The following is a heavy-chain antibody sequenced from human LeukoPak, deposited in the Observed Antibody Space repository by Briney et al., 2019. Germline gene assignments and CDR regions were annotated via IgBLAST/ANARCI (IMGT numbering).Heavy chain of an antibody. CDR2: TYYSGST. CDR3: ARPYYYDSRIDP. J-gene: IGHJ5*02. CDR1: GVSISSGDYY. V-gene: IGHV4-30-4*01. Sequence: SETLSLTCTVSGVSISSGDYYWSWIRQPPGKGLEWIGYTYYSGSTYYNPSLKSRVTISVDTSKNQFSPKLSSVTAADTAVYYCARPYYYDSRIDPWGQGTRVTVSS. D-gene: IGHD3-22*01.